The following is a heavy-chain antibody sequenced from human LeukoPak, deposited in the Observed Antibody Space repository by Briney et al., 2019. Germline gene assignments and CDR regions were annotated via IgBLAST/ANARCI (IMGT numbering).Heavy chain of an antibody. J-gene: IGHJ4*02. CDR2: IYCSGST. CDR1: GGSISGWY. V-gene: IGHV4-59*01. CDR3: ARDMRGYGSGSIGY. Sequence: PSETLSLTCTVSGGSISGWYWSWIRQPPGKGLEWIGYIYCSGSTNYNPSLKSRVTISVDTSKNQFSLKLSSVTAADTAVYYCARDMRGYGSGSIGYWGQGTLVTVSS. D-gene: IGHD3-10*01.